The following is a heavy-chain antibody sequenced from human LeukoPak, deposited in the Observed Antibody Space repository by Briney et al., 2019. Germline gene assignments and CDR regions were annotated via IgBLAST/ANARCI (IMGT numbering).Heavy chain of an antibody. J-gene: IGHJ4*02. D-gene: IGHD3-22*01. CDR3: ARGYDY. CDR1: GGSIIGSTPY. V-gene: IGHV4-39*01. Sequence: SETLSLTCTVSGGSIIGSTPYWGWIRQPPGKGLDWIGIINYSGSTYYNPSLRSRVTISVETSKNQFSLKLNSVTASDTAVYYCARGYDYWGQGTLVTVSS. CDR2: INYSGST.